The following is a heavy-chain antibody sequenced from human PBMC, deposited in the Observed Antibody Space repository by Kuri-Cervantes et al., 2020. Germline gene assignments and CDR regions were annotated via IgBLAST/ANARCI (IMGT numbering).Heavy chain of an antibody. CDR1: GFTFSSYG. Sequence: LSLTCAASGFTFSSYGMHWVRQAPGKGLEWVAVISYDGSNKYYADSVKGRFTISRDNSKNTLYLQMNSLRAEDTAVYYCAKDPYYYDSSPPYFDYWGQGTLVTVSS. CDR3: AKDPYYYDSSPPYFDY. V-gene: IGHV3-30*18. J-gene: IGHJ4*02. CDR2: ISYDGSNK. D-gene: IGHD3-22*01.